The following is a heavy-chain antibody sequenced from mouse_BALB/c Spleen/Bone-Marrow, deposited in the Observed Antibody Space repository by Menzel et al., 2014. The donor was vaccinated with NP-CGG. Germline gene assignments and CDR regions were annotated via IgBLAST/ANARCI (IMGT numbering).Heavy chain of an antibody. D-gene: IGHD2-13*01. Sequence: QVQLKQSGADLVKPGASVKLSCKASGYTFXSYWMHWAKQRPGQGLEWIGEIDPSDSYTNYNQKFKGKATLTVDKSSSTAYMQLSSLTSEDSAVYYCARGLYGDSVYWGQGTTLTVSS. CDR3: ARGLYGDSVY. CDR2: IDPSDSYT. V-gene: IGHV1-69*02. CDR1: GYTFXSYW. J-gene: IGHJ2*01.